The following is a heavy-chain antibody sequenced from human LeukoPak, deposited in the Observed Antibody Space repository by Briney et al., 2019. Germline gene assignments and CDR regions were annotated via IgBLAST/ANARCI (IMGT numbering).Heavy chain of an antibody. V-gene: IGHV3-21*01. Sequence: PGGSLGLSCAASGFTFSSYSMNWVRQAPGKGLEWVSSISSSSSYIYYADSVKGRFTISRDNAKNSLYLQMNSLRAEDTAVYYCAKDSVPLVVVTAPKFDPWGQGTLVTVSS. CDR1: GFTFSSYS. J-gene: IGHJ5*02. CDR3: AKDSVPLVVVTAPKFDP. D-gene: IGHD2-21*02. CDR2: ISSSSSYI.